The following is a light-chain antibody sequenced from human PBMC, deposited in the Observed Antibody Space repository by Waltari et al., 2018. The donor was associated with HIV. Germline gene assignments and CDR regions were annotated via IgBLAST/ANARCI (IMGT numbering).Light chain of an antibody. CDR1: SSNIGNNY. CDR3: GTWDSSLSAGL. Sequence: QSVLTQPPSVSAAPGQKVTISCSGSSSNIGNNYVSWYQQLPGTAPKLLIYDNNKRPSGIPDRCSGSKSGTSATRGITGLQTGDEADYYCGTWDSSLSAGLFGGGTKLTVL. J-gene: IGLJ2*01. CDR2: DNN. V-gene: IGLV1-51*01.